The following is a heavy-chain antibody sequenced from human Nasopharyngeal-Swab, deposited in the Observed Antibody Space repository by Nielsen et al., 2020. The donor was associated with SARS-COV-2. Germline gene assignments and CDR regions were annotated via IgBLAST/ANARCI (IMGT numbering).Heavy chain of an antibody. CDR2: T. J-gene: IGHJ6*03. D-gene: IGHD6-19*01. V-gene: IGHV4-59*08. CDR3: ARRGRIPVYGTSDDFYYYLDV. Sequence: SEILSLTCTASGDSISSYYWAWIRQPPGKGLEWIGSTNYNPSLTSRVTISVDTSKNQVSLRLTSVTAADTAIYYCARRGRIPVYGTSDDFYYYLDVWGKGTRVTVSS. CDR1: GDSISSYY.